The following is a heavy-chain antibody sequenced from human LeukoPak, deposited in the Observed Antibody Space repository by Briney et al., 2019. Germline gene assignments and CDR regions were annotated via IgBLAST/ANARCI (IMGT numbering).Heavy chain of an antibody. Sequence: ASVKVSCKASGYTFTSYDINWVRQATGQGLEWMGWMNPNSGNTGYAQKFQGRVTMTRNTSISTAYMELSSLRSEDTAMYYCAREAKEREVIGDVFGAFDYWGQGTLVTVSS. J-gene: IGHJ4*02. D-gene: IGHD3-3*01. V-gene: IGHV1-8*01. CDR3: AREAKEREVIGDVFGAFDY. CDR2: MNPNSGNT. CDR1: GYTFTSYD.